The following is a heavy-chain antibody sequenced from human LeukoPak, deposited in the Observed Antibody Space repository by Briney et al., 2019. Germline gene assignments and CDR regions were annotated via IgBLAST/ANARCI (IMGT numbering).Heavy chain of an antibody. CDR2: INPNSGGT. CDR1: GYTFTGYY. D-gene: IGHD1-26*01. J-gene: IGHJ4*02. Sequence: ASVKVSCKASGYTFTGYYMHWVRQAPGQGLEWMGWINPNSGGTNYAQKFQGRVTMTRDTSLSTAYMELSRLRSDDTAVYYCARGLSLEAGSYKYWGQGTLVTVSS. CDR3: ARGLSLEAGSYKY. V-gene: IGHV1-2*02.